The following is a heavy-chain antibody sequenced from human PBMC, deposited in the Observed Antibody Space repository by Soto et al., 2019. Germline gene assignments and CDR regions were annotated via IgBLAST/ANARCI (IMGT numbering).Heavy chain of an antibody. Sequence: QVQLQESGPGLVKPSGTLSLTCAVSGGSISSGDWCWSWVRQSPGKGLEWIGEIYYSGSTTYNPSLESRGTISEDKSENPFSLRLSSVTAAVTAVYSCERRGCDSIFGSLDYWGQGTLVTVSS. J-gene: IGHJ4*02. V-gene: IGHV4-4*02. CDR2: IYYSGST. D-gene: IGHD2-21*02. CDR1: GGSISSGDW. CDR3: ERRGCDSIFGSLDY.